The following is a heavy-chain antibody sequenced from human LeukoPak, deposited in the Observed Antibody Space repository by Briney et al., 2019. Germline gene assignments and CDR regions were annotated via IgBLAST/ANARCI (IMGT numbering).Heavy chain of an antibody. D-gene: IGHD3-10*01. V-gene: IGHV1-3*01. CDR1: GYTFTHYA. Sequence: ASEKVSYKDSGYTFTHYAMHWVRQAPGQRLEWMGWVNAGNGNTKCTQKFQGRVTITRDTCASTAYMELSSLTSEDSTVYYCARDTSYYGSGSNGYYWFDPWGQGTLVTVSS. CDR3: ARDTSYYGSGSNGYYWFDP. J-gene: IGHJ5*02. CDR2: VNAGNGNT.